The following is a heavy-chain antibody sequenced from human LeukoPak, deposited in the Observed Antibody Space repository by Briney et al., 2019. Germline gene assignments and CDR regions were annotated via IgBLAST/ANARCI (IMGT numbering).Heavy chain of an antibody. Sequence: ASVKVSCKASGYTFTSYYMHWVRQAPGQGLEWMGIINPSGGSTSYAQKFQGRVTMIRDTSTSTVYMELSSLRSEDTAVYYCARDGDLRDYYDSSGHYYFDYWGQGTLVTVSS. J-gene: IGHJ4*02. V-gene: IGHV1-46*01. CDR1: GYTFTSYY. CDR3: ARDGDLRDYYDSSGHYYFDY. D-gene: IGHD3-22*01. CDR2: INPSGGST.